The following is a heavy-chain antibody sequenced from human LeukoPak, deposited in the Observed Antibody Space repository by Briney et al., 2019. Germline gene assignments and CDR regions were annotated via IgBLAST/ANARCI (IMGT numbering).Heavy chain of an antibody. CDR3: VKGFPHYCDNSGFGAFDV. CDR2: ISSNGGNT. V-gene: IGHV3-64D*09. J-gene: IGHJ3*01. D-gene: IGHD3-22*01. Sequence: PGGSLRLSCSASGFTFSFYAMGWVRQAPGKGLEYVSAISSNGGNTYYADSVKGRFTISRDNSKNTLYLQMNSLRADDTAVYYCVKGFPHYCDNSGFGAFDVRGQGTIVTVSS. CDR1: GFTFSFYA.